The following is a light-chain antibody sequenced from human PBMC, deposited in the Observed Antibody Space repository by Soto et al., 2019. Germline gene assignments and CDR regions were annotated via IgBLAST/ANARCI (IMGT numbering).Light chain of an antibody. V-gene: IGKV1-5*03. CDR1: QSISSW. CDR3: QQYHSYSLT. CDR2: KAS. J-gene: IGKJ4*01. Sequence: DIQMTQSPSTLSASVGDRVTITCRASQSISSWLAWYQQKPGKAPKLLIYKASSLECGVPSRFSGSGSGTDFTLTISSLQPDDVATYYCQQYHSYSLTFGGGTKVDIK.